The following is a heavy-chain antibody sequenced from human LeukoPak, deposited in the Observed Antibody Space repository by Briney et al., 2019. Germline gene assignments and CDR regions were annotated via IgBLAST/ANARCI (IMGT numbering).Heavy chain of an antibody. CDR2: IGTAGDT. CDR3: ARADSGLYGDYRSGAFDI. J-gene: IGHJ3*02. V-gene: IGHV3-13*01. D-gene: IGHD4-17*01. CDR1: GFTFSSYD. Sequence: GGSLRLSCAASGFTFSSYDMHWVRQATGKGLEWVSAIGTAGDTYYPGSVKGRFTISRENAKNSLYLQMNSLRAGDTAVYYCARADSGLYGDYRSGAFDIWGQGTMVTVSS.